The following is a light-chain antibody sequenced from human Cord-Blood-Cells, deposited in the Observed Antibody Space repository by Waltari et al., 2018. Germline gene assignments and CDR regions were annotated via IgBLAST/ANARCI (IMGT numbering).Light chain of an antibody. CDR2: RNN. J-gene: IGLJ3*02. Sequence: HSVLTQPPSASGTPGQRVTISCSGSSSNIGSNYVYWYQQLPGTAPKLLSYRNNQRPSGVPDRFSGSKSGTSASLAISGLRSEDEADYYCAAWDDSLSGWVFGGGTKLTVL. CDR1: SSNIGSNY. CDR3: AAWDDSLSGWV. V-gene: IGLV1-47*01.